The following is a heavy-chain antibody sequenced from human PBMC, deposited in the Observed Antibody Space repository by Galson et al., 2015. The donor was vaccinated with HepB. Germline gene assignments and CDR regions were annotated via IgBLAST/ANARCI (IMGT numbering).Heavy chain of an antibody. CDR3: AKEAGP. V-gene: IGHV5-51*01. Sequence: QSGAEVKKPGESLKISCKVSGDSFSNYWIGWVRQMPGKGLEWMGLIYLDDSDTRYSPSFQGQVTISADKSISTAYLQWSSLRASDTVTYYCAKEAGPWGQGTLVTVSS. CDR1: GDSFSNYW. J-gene: IGHJ5*02. CDR2: IYLDDSDT.